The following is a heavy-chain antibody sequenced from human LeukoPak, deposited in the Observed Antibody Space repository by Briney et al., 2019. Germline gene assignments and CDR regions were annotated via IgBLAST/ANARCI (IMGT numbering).Heavy chain of an antibody. D-gene: IGHD5-18*01. CDR2: ISSSGSTI. CDR3: AREKGIPMDV. CDR1: GFTFSSYK. J-gene: IGHJ6*04. Sequence: GGSLRLSCAASGFTFSSYKMNWVRQAPGKGLEWVSYISSSGSTIYYADSVKGRFTISRDNAKNSLYLQMNSLRAEDTAVYYCAREKGIPMDVWGKGTTVTISS. V-gene: IGHV3-48*03.